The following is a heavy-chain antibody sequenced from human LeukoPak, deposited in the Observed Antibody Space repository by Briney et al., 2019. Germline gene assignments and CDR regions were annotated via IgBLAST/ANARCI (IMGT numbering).Heavy chain of an antibody. D-gene: IGHD4-17*01. CDR2: ISAYNGNT. V-gene: IGHV1-18*01. J-gene: IGHJ5*02. Sequence: ASVKVSCKASGGTFSSYAISWVRQAPGQGLEWMGWISAYNGNTNYAQKLQGRVTMTTDTSTSTAYMELRSLRSDDTAVYYCARDASPNDYGDLNWFDPWGQGTLVTVSS. CDR1: GGTFSSYA. CDR3: ARDASPNDYGDLNWFDP.